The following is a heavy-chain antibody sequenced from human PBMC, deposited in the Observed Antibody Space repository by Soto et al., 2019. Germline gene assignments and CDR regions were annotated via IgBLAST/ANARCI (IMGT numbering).Heavy chain of an antibody. CDR1: GGSFSGYY. CDR3: ARELYYYDSYYYYGMDV. J-gene: IGHJ6*02. Sequence: SETLSLTGAGYGGSFSGYYWSWIRQPPGKGLEWIGEINHSGSTNYNPSLKSRVTISVDTSKNQFSLKLSSVTAADTAVYYCARELYYYDSYYYYGMDVWGQGTTVTVSS. V-gene: IGHV4-34*01. CDR2: INHSGST. D-gene: IGHD3-22*01.